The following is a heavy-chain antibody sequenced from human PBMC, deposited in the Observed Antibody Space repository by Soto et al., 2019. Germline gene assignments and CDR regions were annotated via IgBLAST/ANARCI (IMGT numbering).Heavy chain of an antibody. CDR2: ISAYNGNT. Sequence: SGKVSFKASCFAFTSYGISWVREAPGQGLEWMGWISAYNGNTNFAQKLQGRVTVTTDTSTSTAYMELRSLRSDDTAVYYCARVAATVVTIFDYWGQGTRVTVSS. V-gene: IGHV1-18*01. J-gene: IGHJ4*02. CDR1: CFAFTSYG. D-gene: IGHD4-17*01. CDR3: ARVAATVVTIFDY.